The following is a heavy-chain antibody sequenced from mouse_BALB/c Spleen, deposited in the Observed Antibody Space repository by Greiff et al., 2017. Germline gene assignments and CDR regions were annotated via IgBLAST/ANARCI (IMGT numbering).Heavy chain of an antibody. CDR3: ARTYYGSSYGFAY. Sequence: QVQLQQPGAELVKPGASVKLSCKASGYTFTSYWMHWVKQRPGQGLEWIGEINPSNGRTNYNEKFKSKATLTVDKSSSTAYMQLSSLTSEDSAVYYCARTYYGSSYGFAYWGQGTLVTVSA. D-gene: IGHD1-1*01. V-gene: IGHV1S81*02. CDR1: GYTFTSYW. CDR2: INPSNGRT. J-gene: IGHJ3*01.